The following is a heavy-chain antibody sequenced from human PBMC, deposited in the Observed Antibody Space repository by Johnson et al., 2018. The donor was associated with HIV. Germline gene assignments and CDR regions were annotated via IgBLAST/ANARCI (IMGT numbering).Heavy chain of an antibody. CDR1: GFTFADYG. V-gene: IGHV3-20*04. J-gene: IGHJ3*01. CDR3: ARVSDDYGGNPAAWGAFDV. D-gene: IGHD4-23*01. CDR2: MNWNGDSA. Sequence: VQLVESGGGVVRPGGSLRLSCAASGFTFADYGVSWVRQAPGKGLEWVSGMNWNGDSAGYADSVKGRFSIFGDHAKNSLYLQMNNPRAEDTALYYCARVSDDYGGNPAAWGAFDVWGQGTMVTVSS.